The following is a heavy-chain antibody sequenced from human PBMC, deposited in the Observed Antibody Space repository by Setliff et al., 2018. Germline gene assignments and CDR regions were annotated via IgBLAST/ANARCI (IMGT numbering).Heavy chain of an antibody. CDR3: ARDGGGDSDAFDI. Sequence: ASVKVSCKASGYTFTGYYMYWVRQAPGQGLEWMGRINPSSGATIYAQKFQGRATMTSDTSISTAYMELGRLRSDDTAVYFCARDGGGDSDAFDIWGQGTMVTVSS. CDR1: GYTFTGYY. D-gene: IGHD3-16*01. J-gene: IGHJ3*02. CDR2: INPSSGAT. V-gene: IGHV1-2*06.